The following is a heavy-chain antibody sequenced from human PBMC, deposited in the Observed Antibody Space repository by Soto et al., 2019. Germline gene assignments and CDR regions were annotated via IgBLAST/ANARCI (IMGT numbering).Heavy chain of an antibody. V-gene: IGHV3-23*01. CDR1: GFSFSSYP. CDR3: AKFLGGLYYYHSSGYSYPNDFDP. J-gene: IGHJ5*02. CDR2: ISGSGGST. D-gene: IGHD3-22*01. Sequence: GGSLRLSCAASGFSFSSYPMSWVRQAPGKGLEWVSGISGSGGSTYYADSVKGRLTISRDNSKNTLHLQMNSLRAEDTAIYYCAKFLGGLYYYHSSGYSYPNDFDPWGQGTLVTVSS.